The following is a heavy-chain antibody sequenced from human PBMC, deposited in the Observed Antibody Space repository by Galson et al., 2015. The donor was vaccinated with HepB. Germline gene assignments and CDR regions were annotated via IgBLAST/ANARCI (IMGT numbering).Heavy chain of an antibody. CDR1: GYTFTSYD. Sequence: SVKVSCKASGYTFTSYDINWVRQATGQGLEWMGWMNPNSGNTGYAQKFQGRVTMTRNTSISTAYMELSSLRSEDTAVYYCARGQVKDYYYYYMDVWGKGTTVTVSS. CDR3: ARGQVKDYYYYYMDV. J-gene: IGHJ6*03. CDR2: MNPNSGNT. V-gene: IGHV1-8*01.